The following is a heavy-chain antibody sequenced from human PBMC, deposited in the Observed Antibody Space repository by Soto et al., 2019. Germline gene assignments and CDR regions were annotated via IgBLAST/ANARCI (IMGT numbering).Heavy chain of an antibody. CDR3: ARESGGATATLDYYYFYMDV. J-gene: IGHJ6*03. CDR2: INPNGGVT. CDR1: RDSFNDYY. Sequence: QVQLVQSGAEVRKPGASVTVSCRSSRDSFNDYYIHWVRQSPGQGSEWMGWINPNGGVTKYAQKFQGWVSMTRDTSIRTVYMQLSRLRSDDTAVYYCARESGGATATLDYYYFYMDVWGTGTTVTVSS. V-gene: IGHV1-2*04. D-gene: IGHD5-12*01.